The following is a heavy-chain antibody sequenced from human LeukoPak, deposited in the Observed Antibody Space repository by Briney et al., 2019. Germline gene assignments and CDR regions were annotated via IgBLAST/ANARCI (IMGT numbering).Heavy chain of an antibody. D-gene: IGHD3-16*01. CDR2: IYYSGST. J-gene: IGHJ4*02. Sequence: PSETLCLTCTVSGGSISSYYWSWIRQPPGKGLEWIGYIYYSGSTNYNPPLKSRVTISVDTSKNQFSLKLSSVTAADTAVYYCARGTSGAGPSWGQGTLVTVSS. CDR3: ARGTSGAGPS. CDR1: GGSISSYY. V-gene: IGHV4-59*01.